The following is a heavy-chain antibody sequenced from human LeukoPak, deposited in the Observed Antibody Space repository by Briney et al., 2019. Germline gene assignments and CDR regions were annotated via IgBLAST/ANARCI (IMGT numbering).Heavy chain of an antibody. J-gene: IGHJ4*02. CDR1: GGSFSGYY. CDR2: INHSGST. CDR3: ARRAGEQWLVRAKKFDY. D-gene: IGHD6-19*01. Sequence: PSETLSLTCAVYGGSFSGYYWSWIRQPPGKGLEWIGEINHSGSTNYNPSLKSRVTISVDTSKNQFSLKLSSVTAADTAVYYCARRAGEQWLVRAKKFDYWGQGTLVTVSS. V-gene: IGHV4-34*01.